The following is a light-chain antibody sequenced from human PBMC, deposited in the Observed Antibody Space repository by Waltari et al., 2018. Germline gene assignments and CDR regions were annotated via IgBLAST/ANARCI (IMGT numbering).Light chain of an antibody. J-gene: IGKJ2*01. CDR1: QSVGTW. CDR2: MAS. CDR3: QQYSSFST. Sequence: DIQMTQSPSTLSASVGDRVTISCRASQSVGTWLVWYQQKPGKAPKLLIYMASSLESGVPSRFSGSGSGTEFTLTISSLQPDDFATYSCQQYSSFSTFGQGTKVDI. V-gene: IGKV1-5*03.